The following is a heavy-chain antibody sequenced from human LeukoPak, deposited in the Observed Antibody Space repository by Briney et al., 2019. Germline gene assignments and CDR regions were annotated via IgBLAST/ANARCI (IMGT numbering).Heavy chain of an antibody. CDR3: ARGGYSYGSPNYYYYGMDV. Sequence: GSLRLSCAASGFTFSSYWMSWVRRAPGRGLEWVANIKQDGSEKYHVDSVKGRFTISRDNAKNSLYLQMNSLRAEDTAVYYCARGGYSYGSPNYYYYGMDVWGQGTTVTVSS. CDR1: GFTFSSYW. D-gene: IGHD5-18*01. V-gene: IGHV3-7*01. J-gene: IGHJ6*02. CDR2: IKQDGSEK.